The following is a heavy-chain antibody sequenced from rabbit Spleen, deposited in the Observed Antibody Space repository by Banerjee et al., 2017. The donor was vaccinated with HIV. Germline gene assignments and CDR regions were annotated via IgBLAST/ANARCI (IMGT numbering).Heavy chain of an antibody. CDR1: GFSFSNKAV. CDR3: ARDLAGAIGWNFYL. D-gene: IGHD4-1*01. Sequence: QEQLVESGGGLVKPGASLTLTCTASGFSFSNKAVMCWVRQAPGKGLEWIACINTATGKAVYASWAKGRFTISKTSSTTVTLQMTSLTAADTATYFCARDLAGAIGWNFYLWGQGTLVTVS. J-gene: IGHJ4*01. CDR2: INTATGKA. V-gene: IGHV1S45*01.